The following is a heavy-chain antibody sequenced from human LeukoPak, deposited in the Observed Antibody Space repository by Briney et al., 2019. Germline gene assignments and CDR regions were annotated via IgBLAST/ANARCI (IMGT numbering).Heavy chain of an antibody. CDR3: AKANDLYYYYMDV. CDR2: VGGTSGTT. V-gene: IGHV3-23*01. Sequence: PGGSLRLSCAASGFTYSSYAMSWVRQAPGKGLEWVSVVGGTSGTTYYADSVKGRFTISRDNSKNTLYLQMNSLRAEDTAVYYCAKANDLYYYYMDVWGKGTTVTVSS. D-gene: IGHD1-1*01. CDR1: GFTYSSYA. J-gene: IGHJ6*03.